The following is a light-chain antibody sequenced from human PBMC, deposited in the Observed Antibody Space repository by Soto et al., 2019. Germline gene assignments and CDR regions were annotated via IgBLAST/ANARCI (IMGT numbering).Light chain of an antibody. CDR2: EVS. J-gene: IGLJ2*01. V-gene: IGLV2-8*01. Sequence: QSALTQPPSASGSPGQSVTISCTGTSSDVGDYNYVSWYQQHPGKAPQLMIYEVSKRPSGVPDRFSGSKSGNTASLTVSGLQAEDEADYYCSSYAGSNNLVFGGGTKLTVL. CDR1: SSDVGDYNY. CDR3: SSYAGSNNLV.